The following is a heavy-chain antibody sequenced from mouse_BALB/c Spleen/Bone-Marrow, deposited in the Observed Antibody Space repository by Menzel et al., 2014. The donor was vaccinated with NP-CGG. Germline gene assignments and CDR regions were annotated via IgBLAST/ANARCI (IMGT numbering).Heavy chain of an antibody. J-gene: IGHJ3*01. Sequence: EVKVIESGGGLVQPGGSLKLSCAASGFDFSRYWMSLVRQAPGKGLEWIGEINPDSSTINYTPSLKDKFIISRDNAKNTLYLQMSKGRSDDTALYYCASLHYYGFFAYWGQGTLVTVSA. CDR2: INPDSSTI. D-gene: IGHD1-2*01. V-gene: IGHV4-1*02. CDR1: GFDFSRYW. CDR3: ASLHYYGFFAY.